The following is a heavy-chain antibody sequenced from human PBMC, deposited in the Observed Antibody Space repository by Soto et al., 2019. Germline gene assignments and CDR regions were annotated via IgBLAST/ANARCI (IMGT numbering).Heavy chain of an antibody. V-gene: IGHV1-18*01. CDR2: ISAYNGNT. D-gene: IGHD3-3*01. J-gene: IGHJ3*02. Sequence: QVQLVQSGAEVKKPGASVKVSCKSSGYTFTSYGISWVRQAPGQGLEWMGWISAYNGNTNYAQKLQGRVTMTTDTSTSTAYMELRSLRSDGTAVYYCARGKGEPTYYDFWSGYSSAFDIWGQGTMVTVSS. CDR1: GYTFTSYG. CDR3: ARGKGEPTYYDFWSGYSSAFDI.